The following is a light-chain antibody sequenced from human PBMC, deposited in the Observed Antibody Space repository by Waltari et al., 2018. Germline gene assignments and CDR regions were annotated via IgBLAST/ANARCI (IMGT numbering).Light chain of an antibody. Sequence: EVVLTQSPATLSLSPGERATLSCRASQSVYNFLAWYQQKPGQAPRLLIYEASQRATGIPARFSGSGAGTDFTLTISSLEPEDAAVYYCQQRPNWPPLTFGGGTKVEIK. CDR3: QQRPNWPPLT. CDR1: QSVYNF. J-gene: IGKJ4*01. V-gene: IGKV3-11*01. CDR2: EAS.